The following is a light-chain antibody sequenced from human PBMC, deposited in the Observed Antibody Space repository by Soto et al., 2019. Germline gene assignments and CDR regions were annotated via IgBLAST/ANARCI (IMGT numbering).Light chain of an antibody. CDR3: MQATHWPYT. CDR2: KIS. Sequence: DAVLTQSPLSLSVTLGQSASLSCWSSQSLVYGDGNIYLNWFHQRPGQSPRHLVYKISTRDSGVSDRFPGSGSGTAFTLTISRVEAEDVGIYYCMQATHWPYTFGQGTKLEI. CDR1: QSLVYGDGNIY. J-gene: IGKJ2*01. V-gene: IGKV2-30*01.